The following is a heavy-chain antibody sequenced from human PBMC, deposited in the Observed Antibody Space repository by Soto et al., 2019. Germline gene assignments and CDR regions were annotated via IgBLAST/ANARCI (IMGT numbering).Heavy chain of an antibody. CDR1: GFSLSTSGVG. CDR3: AHGSVELELGANWFDP. V-gene: IGHV2-5*02. J-gene: IGHJ5*02. CDR2: IYWDDDK. D-gene: IGHD1-7*01. Sequence: QITLKESGPTLVKPTQTLTLTCTFSGFSLSTSGVGVGWIRQPPGKALEWLALIYWDDDKRYSPSLKSRLTITKDTSKNQVVLTMTNMDPVDTATYYCAHGSVELELGANWFDPWGQGTLVTVSS.